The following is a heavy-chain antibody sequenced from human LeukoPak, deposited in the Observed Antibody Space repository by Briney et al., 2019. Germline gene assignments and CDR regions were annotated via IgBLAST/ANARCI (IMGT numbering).Heavy chain of an antibody. V-gene: IGHV1-8*02. D-gene: IGHD6-19*01. CDR2: MNPNSGNT. CDR3: ARGSRIAVAGTGFDY. J-gene: IGHJ4*02. CDR1: GGTFISYA. Sequence: ASVKVSCKASGGTFISYAINWVRQATGQGLEWMGWMNPNSGNTGYAQKFQGRVTMTRNTSISTAYMELSSLRSEDTAVYYCARGSRIAVAGTGFDYWGQGTLVTVSS.